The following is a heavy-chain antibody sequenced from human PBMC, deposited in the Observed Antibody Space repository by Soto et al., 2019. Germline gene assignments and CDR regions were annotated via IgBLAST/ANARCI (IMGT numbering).Heavy chain of an antibody. J-gene: IGHJ3*01. CDR1: GFALSSYA. V-gene: IGHV3-64D*06. CDR2: ISSNGIST. D-gene: IGHD2-15*01. Sequence: PGGSLRLSCSASGFALSSYAMHWVRQARGKGLEYVSSISSNGISTYYADSVKGRFTISRDNSKNTLYIQMNSLRPDDTALYYCVKDEGFCSGGNCYSVARGGFDLWGQGTMVTVS. CDR3: VKDEGFCSGGNCYSVARGGFDL.